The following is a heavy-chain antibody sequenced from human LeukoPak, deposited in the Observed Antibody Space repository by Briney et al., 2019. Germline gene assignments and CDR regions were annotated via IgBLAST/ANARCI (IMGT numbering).Heavy chain of an antibody. V-gene: IGHV3-21*01. CDR1: GFTFSSYS. J-gene: IGHJ4*02. CDR2: ISTSSSYI. CDR3: AKGPRTNPGIAAP. D-gene: IGHD6-13*01. Sequence: GGSLRLSCAASGFTFSSYSMNWVRQAPGKGLEWVSSISTSSSYIHYADSVKGRFTISRDNSKNTLYLQMNSLRAEDTAVYYCAKGPRTNPGIAAPWGQGTLVTVSS.